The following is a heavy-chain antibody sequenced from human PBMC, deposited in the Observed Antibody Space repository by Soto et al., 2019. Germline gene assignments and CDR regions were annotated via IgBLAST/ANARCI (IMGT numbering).Heavy chain of an antibody. CDR1: GGSISSGGYY. J-gene: IGHJ3*02. D-gene: IGHD2-2*01. CDR3: ARVVPAATRGVAFDI. V-gene: IGHV4-31*03. CDR2: IYYSGST. Sequence: QVQLQESGPGLVKPSQTLSLTCTVSGGSISSGGYYWSWIRQHPGKGLEWIGYIYYSGSTYYNQYLKSRVTISVDTSKNQFSLKLSSVTAADTAVYYCARVVPAATRGVAFDIWGQGTMVTVSS.